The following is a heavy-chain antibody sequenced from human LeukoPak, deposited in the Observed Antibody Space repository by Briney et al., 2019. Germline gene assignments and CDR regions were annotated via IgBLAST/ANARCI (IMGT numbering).Heavy chain of an antibody. D-gene: IGHD6-13*01. CDR1: GFTFSSYS. CDR3: AKGREQQLDEAYYFDY. J-gene: IGHJ4*02. CDR2: ISSSSSTI. V-gene: IGHV3-48*01. Sequence: GGSLRLSCAASGFTFSSYSMNWVRQAPGKGLEWVSYISSSSSTIYYADSVKGRFTISRDNAKNSLHLQMNSLRAEDTAVYYCAKGREQQLDEAYYFDYWGQGTLVTVSS.